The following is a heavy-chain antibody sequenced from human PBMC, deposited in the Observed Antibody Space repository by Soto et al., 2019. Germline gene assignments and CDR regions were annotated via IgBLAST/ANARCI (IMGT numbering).Heavy chain of an antibody. CDR3: AKDHYYDSSGYYHEGAFDI. CDR1: GFTFSSYA. Sequence: GGSLRLSCAASGFTFSSYAMSWVRQAPGKGLEWVSAISGSGGSTYYADSVKGRFTISRDNSKNTLYLQMNSLRAEDTAVYYCAKDHYYDSSGYYHEGAFDIWGQGTMVTVSS. CDR2: ISGSGGST. D-gene: IGHD3-22*01. J-gene: IGHJ3*02. V-gene: IGHV3-23*01.